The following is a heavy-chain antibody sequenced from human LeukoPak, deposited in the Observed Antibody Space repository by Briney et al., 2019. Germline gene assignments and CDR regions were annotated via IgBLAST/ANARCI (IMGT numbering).Heavy chain of an antibody. CDR1: GGSISSYY. D-gene: IGHD1-26*01. J-gene: IGHJ3*02. Sequence: SEALSLTCTVSGGSISSYYWSWIRQPAGKGLEWIGRIYTSGSTNYNPSLKSRVTMSVDTSKNQFSLKLSSVTAADTAVYYCARDRSGSYYPDAFDIWGQGTMVTVSS. V-gene: IGHV4-4*07. CDR2: IYTSGST. CDR3: ARDRSGSYYPDAFDI.